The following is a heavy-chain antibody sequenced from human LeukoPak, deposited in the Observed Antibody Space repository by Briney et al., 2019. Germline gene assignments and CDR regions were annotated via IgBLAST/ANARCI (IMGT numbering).Heavy chain of an antibody. CDR3: AKVRTGHYFDY. CDR1: GFTFSSYA. Sequence: GGSLRLSCAASGFTFSSYAMSWVRQAPGKGLEWVSTISGSGGSTYYADSVKGRFTISRDNSNNTLFLQMNSLRAEDTAVYYCAKVRTGHYFDYWGQGTLVTVSS. V-gene: IGHV3-23*01. J-gene: IGHJ4*02. CDR2: ISGSGGST. D-gene: IGHD1-1*01.